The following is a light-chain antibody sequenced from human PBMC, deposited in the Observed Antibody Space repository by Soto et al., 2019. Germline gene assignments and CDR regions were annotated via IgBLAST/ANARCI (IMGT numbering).Light chain of an antibody. CDR1: ENIRTY. Sequence: DIQMTQSPSSLSASVGDRVTITCRASENIRTYLNWYQQKPGKAPKLLIYAASTLQSGIPSRFSGSGSGTDFICTISRLQPEDCAAYFCQQSYNSPPTFGQGTKVEI. CDR3: QQSYNSPPT. J-gene: IGKJ1*01. V-gene: IGKV1-39*01. CDR2: AAS.